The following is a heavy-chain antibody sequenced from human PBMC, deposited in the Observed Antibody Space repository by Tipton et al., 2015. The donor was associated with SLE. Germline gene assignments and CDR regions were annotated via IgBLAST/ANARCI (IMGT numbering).Heavy chain of an antibody. CDR2: INHSGST. V-gene: IGHV4-34*01. CDR3: ARGRYSSSWYDY. Sequence: TLSLTCAVYGGSFSGYYWSWIRQPPGKGLEWIGEINHSGSTNYNPSLKGRVTISVDTSKNQFSLKLSSVTAADTAVYYCARGRYSSSWYDYWGQGTLVTVSS. D-gene: IGHD6-13*01. J-gene: IGHJ4*02. CDR1: GGSFSGYY.